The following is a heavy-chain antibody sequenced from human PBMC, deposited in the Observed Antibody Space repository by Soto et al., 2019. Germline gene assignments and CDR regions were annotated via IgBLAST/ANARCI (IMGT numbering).Heavy chain of an antibody. CDR3: ARDLGWNYDAFDI. CDR1: GFTFSSYS. V-gene: IGHV3-48*01. D-gene: IGHD1-7*01. Sequence: GGSLRLSCAASGFTFSSYSMNWVRQAPGKGLEWVSYISSSSSTIYYADSVKGRFTISRDNAKNSLYLKMNSLRAEDTAVYYCARDLGWNYDAFDIWGQGTMVTVSS. J-gene: IGHJ3*02. CDR2: ISSSSSTI.